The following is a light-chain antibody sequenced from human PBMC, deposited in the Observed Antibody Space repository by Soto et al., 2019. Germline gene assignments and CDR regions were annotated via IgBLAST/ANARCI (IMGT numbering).Light chain of an antibody. Sequence: IVVTKSAATLSVSPGERATLSCRASQSVSSNLAWYQQKPGQAPRLLLYGASTRATGIPARFSGSGSGTEFTLTISSLQSEDFAVYYCQQYNNWPSITFGQGTRLEI. J-gene: IGKJ5*01. V-gene: IGKV3-15*01. CDR1: QSVSSN. CDR2: GAS. CDR3: QQYNNWPSIT.